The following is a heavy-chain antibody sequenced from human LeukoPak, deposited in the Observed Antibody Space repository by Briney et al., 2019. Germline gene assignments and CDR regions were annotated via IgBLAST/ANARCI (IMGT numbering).Heavy chain of an antibody. CDR2: IIPILGIA. J-gene: IGHJ4*02. CDR3: AWVEGFDY. CDR1: GGTFSSYA. D-gene: IGHD2-15*01. V-gene: IGHV1-69*04. Sequence: SVKVSCKASGGTFSSYAISWVRQAPGQGLEWMGRIIPILGIANYAQKLQGRVTITADKSTSTAYMELSSLRSEDTAVYYCAWVEGFDYWGQGTLVTVSS.